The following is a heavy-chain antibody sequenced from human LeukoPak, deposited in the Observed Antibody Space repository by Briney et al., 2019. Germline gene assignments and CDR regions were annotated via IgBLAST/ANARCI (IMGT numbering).Heavy chain of an antibody. Sequence: GGSLRLSCAASGFTFRNYWMSWVRQAPGKGLEGVANINQDGREKYYGDSVKGRFTISRDNAKNSLYLQMNSLRAEDTAGYYCQYGSGSYYNIPDNWFDPWGRGTLVTVSS. V-gene: IGHV3-7*01. CDR3: QYGSGSYYNIPDNWFDP. CDR2: INQDGREK. D-gene: IGHD3-10*01. J-gene: IGHJ5*02. CDR1: GFTFRNYW.